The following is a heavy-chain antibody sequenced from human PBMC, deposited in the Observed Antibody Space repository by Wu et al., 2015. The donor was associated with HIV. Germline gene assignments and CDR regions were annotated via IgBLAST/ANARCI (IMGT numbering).Heavy chain of an antibody. CDR3: AREHPGYYGGNSGSYFDY. CDR1: GYTFTSYY. J-gene: IGHJ4*02. Sequence: QVQLVQSGAEVKKPGASVKVSCKASGYTFTSYYMHWVRQAPGQGLEWMGIINPSGGSTSYAQKFQGRVTMTRDTSTSTVYMELSSLRSEDTAVYYRAREHPGYYGGNSGSYFDYWGQGTLVTVS. CDR2: INPSGGST. D-gene: IGHD4-23*01. V-gene: IGHV1-46*03.